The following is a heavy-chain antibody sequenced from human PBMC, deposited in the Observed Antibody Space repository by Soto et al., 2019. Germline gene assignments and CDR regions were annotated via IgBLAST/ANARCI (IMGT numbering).Heavy chain of an antibody. D-gene: IGHD3-22*01. Sequence: SLKVACTTQSFTFTDFYIHFARHTPGEGLGWIGWMHPNSGVTDLAQKFRGRITIARATSTKTAYLALDRLTSEDKGVSYCARGGRTGTVSDFDMWGQGTLVTVSS. J-gene: IGHJ4*02. V-gene: IGHV1-2*02. CDR3: ARGGRTGTVSDFDM. CDR2: MHPNSGVT. CDR1: SFTFTDFY.